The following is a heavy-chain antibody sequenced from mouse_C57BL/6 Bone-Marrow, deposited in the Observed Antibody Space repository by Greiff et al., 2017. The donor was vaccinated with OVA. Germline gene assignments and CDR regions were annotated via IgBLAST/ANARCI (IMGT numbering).Heavy chain of an antibody. CDR3: TRLHYGQSRNY. CDR1: GYTFTDYD. CDR2: IDPEPGGP. D-gene: IGHD1-1*01. V-gene: IGHV1-15*01. Sequence: QVQLQQSGAELVRPGASVTLSCKASGYTFTDYDMHWVKQTPVHGLEWIGAIDPEPGGPAYNPKFKGKAILTADKSSSTAYMELRSLTSEDSADDYCTRLHYGQSRNYWGQGTSGTVSS. J-gene: IGHJ4*01.